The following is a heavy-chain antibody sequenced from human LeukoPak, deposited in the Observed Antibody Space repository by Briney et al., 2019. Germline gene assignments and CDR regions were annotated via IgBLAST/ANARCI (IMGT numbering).Heavy chain of an antibody. J-gene: IGHJ4*02. D-gene: IGHD3-10*01. V-gene: IGHV3-23*01. Sequence: GGSLRLSRAASGFTFSTYVMTWVRQAPGKGLEGVSAISGSGGSTYNADSVKGRFTFSRDNSKNTLYLQMNSLRAEDTAVYYCGGSGSYYRLDYWGQGTLVTVSS. CDR3: GGSGSYYRLDY. CDR1: GFTFSTYV. CDR2: ISGSGGST.